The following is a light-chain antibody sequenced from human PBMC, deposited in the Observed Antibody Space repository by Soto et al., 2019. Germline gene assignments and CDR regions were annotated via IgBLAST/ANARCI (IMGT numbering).Light chain of an antibody. CDR1: RSDIGSYNS. CDR2: EVT. Sequence: QSVLTQPASVSGSPGQSITISCTGTRSDIGSYNSIAWYQQHPGKAPRVMIFEVTKRPSGISNRFSGSKSGSTASLTISGLQPEDQADPFRFSYAGDSTWVFGGGTKVTVL. CDR3: FSYAGDSTWV. J-gene: IGLJ3*02. V-gene: IGLV2-23*02.